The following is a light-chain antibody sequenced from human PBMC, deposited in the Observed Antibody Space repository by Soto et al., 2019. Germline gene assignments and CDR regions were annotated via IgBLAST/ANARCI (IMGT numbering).Light chain of an antibody. CDR2: EVS. CDR1: SSDVGGYNY. J-gene: IGLJ2*01. Sequence: QSALTQPPSASGSPGQSVTISCTGTSSDVGGYNYVSWYQQHSGKAPNLMNYEVSKRPSGVPDRFPGSKSGNTASLTVSGLQAEDEADYYCSSYAGSNNFVVFGGGTKVTVL. CDR3: SSYAGSNNFVV. V-gene: IGLV2-8*01.